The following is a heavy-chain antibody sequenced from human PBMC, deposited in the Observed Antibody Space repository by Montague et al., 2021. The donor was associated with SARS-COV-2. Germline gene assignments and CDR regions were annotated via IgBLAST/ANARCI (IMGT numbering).Heavy chain of an antibody. Sequence: SLRLSCAASGFTFSSYGMHWVRQAPGKGLEWVAVIWYDGSNKYYADSXXGRFTISRDKSKNTLYLQMNSLRAEDTAVYYCARSKGVVINGVCDYWGQGTLVTVSS. J-gene: IGHJ4*02. CDR1: GFTFSSYG. CDR2: IWYDGSNK. V-gene: IGHV3-33*01. CDR3: ARSKGVVINGVCDY. D-gene: IGHD3-3*01.